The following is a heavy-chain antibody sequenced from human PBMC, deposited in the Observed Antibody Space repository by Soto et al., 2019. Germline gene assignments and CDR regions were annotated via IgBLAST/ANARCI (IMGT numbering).Heavy chain of an antibody. V-gene: IGHV4-30-2*02. D-gene: IGHD4-17*01. J-gene: IGHJ4*02. CDR3: ARRYGASFDY. Sequence: PSETLSLTCAVSGGSISSGGYSWSWIRQPPGKGLEWIGYMYHSGSTYYNPSLKSRVTISVDTSKNQFSLKLSSVTAADTAVYYCARRYGASFDYWGQGTLVTVSS. CDR2: MYHSGST. CDR1: GGSISSGGYS.